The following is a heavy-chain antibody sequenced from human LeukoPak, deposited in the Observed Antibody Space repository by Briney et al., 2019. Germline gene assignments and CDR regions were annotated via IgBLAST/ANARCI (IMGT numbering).Heavy chain of an antibody. D-gene: IGHD2-15*01. Sequence: SETLSLTCAVYGRSFSGYYWTWIRQTPGKGLEWIGEINHSGITDYNPSLRSRVTISVDTSKNQFSLKLSSVTAADTAICYCARAVIVVAAATQRNWFDPWGQGTLVTVSS. CDR2: INHSGIT. CDR3: ARAVIVVAAATQRNWFDP. V-gene: IGHV4-34*01. J-gene: IGHJ5*02. CDR1: GRSFSGYY.